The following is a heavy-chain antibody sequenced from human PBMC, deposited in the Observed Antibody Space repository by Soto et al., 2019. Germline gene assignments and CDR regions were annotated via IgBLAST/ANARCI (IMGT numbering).Heavy chain of an antibody. CDR2: IIPILGIA. D-gene: IGHD3-10*01. Sequence: QVQLVQSGAAVKKPGSSVKVSCKASGGTFSSYTISWVRQAPGQGLEWMGRIIPILGIANYAQKFQGRVTITADKSTSSAYMELGSLRSADTAVYYCARGNEAVTMVRGVHYGMDVWGQGTTVTVSS. J-gene: IGHJ6*02. V-gene: IGHV1-69*02. CDR3: ARGNEAVTMVRGVHYGMDV. CDR1: GGTFSSYT.